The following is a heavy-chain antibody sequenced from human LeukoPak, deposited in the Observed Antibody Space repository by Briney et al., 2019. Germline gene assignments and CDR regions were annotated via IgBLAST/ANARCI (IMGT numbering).Heavy chain of an antibody. CDR3: ARDAGYSGYDPFNYYYYMDV. D-gene: IGHD5-12*01. Sequence: GGSLRLSCAASGFSFGNYWMGWVRQAPGKGLEWVANTKPDGSAEYYADSVKGRFTISRDNAKNSLYLQMNSLRAEDTAVYYCARDAGYSGYDPFNYYYYMDVWGKGTTVTVSS. CDR2: TKPDGSAE. V-gene: IGHV3-7*01. J-gene: IGHJ6*03. CDR1: GFSFGNYW.